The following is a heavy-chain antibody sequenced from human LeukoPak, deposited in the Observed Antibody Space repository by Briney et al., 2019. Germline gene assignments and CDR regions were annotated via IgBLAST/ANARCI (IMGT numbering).Heavy chain of an antibody. J-gene: IGHJ5*02. D-gene: IGHD1-1*01. V-gene: IGHV1-46*01. Sequence: ASVKVSCKASGYTFTSYYMHWVRRAPGQGLEWMGIINPSGGSTSYAQKYQGRVTMTRDTSTSTVYMELSSLRSEDTAVYYCARDRTVSTEDNWFDPWGQGTVVTVSS. CDR3: ARDRTVSTEDNWFDP. CDR2: INPSGGST. CDR1: GYTFTSYY.